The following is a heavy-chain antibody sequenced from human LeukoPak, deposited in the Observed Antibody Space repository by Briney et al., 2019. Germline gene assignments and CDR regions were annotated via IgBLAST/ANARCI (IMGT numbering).Heavy chain of an antibody. J-gene: IGHJ5*02. D-gene: IGHD2-15*01. CDR3: ARDRIEYCSGGSCYDAWFDP. Sequence: PGGSLRLSCAASGFTFSSYSMNWVRQAPGKGLEWVSSISSSGSYIYYADSVKGRFTIPRDNAKNSPYLQMNSLTAEDTAVYYCARDRIEYCSGGSCYDAWFDPWGQGTLVTVSS. V-gene: IGHV3-21*01. CDR2: ISSSGSYI. CDR1: GFTFSSYS.